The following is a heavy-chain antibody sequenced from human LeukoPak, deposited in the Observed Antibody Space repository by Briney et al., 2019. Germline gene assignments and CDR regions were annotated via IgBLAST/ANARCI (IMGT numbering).Heavy chain of an antibody. V-gene: IGHV3-30*02. CDR3: AKSVDTAILYYYYYMDV. J-gene: IGHJ6*03. CDR1: GFTFSSYG. CDR2: IRYDGSNK. Sequence: GGSLRLSCAASGFTFSSYGMHWVRQAPGKGLEWVAFIRYDGSNKYYADSVKGRFTISRDNSKNTLYLQMNSLGAEDTAVYYCAKSVDTAILYYYYYMDVWGKGTTVTVSS. D-gene: IGHD5-18*01.